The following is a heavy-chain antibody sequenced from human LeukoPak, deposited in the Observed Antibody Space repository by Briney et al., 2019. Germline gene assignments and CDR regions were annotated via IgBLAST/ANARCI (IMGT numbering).Heavy chain of an antibody. CDR2: INPNSGGT. J-gene: IGHJ4*02. CDR3: ARAAGYCTNGACYTGTADY. CDR1: GYTFTGYY. V-gene: IGHV1-2*02. D-gene: IGHD2-8*01. Sequence: GASVKVSCKASGYTFTGYYMHWVRQAPGQGLEWMGWINPNSGGTNYAQNFQGRVTMTRDTSISTAYMDLSRLRSDDTAVYYCARAAGYCTNGACYTGTADYWGQGTLVTVSS.